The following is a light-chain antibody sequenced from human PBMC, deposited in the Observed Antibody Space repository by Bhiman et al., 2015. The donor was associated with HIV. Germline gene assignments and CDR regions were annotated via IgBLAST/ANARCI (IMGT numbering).Light chain of an antibody. J-gene: IGLJ3*02. CDR1: SSDVGSYVL. Sequence: QSALTQPASVSGSPGQSITISCTGMSSDVGSYVLVSWYQQHPGKAPRLMIYEVNKRPSGVSDRFSGSKSGNTASLTISGLQAEDEAHYYCCSFAGASTWVFGGGTKLTVL. V-gene: IGLV2-23*02. CDR3: CSFAGASTWV. CDR2: EVN.